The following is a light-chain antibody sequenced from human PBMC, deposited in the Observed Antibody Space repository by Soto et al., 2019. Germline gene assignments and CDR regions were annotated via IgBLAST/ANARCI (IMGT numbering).Light chain of an antibody. J-gene: IGLJ1*01. V-gene: IGLV2-14*01. Sequence: QSALTQHASVSGSPGQSITISCTGTSSDIGGYNYVSWYQQHPGKAPKLMIYAVSNRPSGVSNRFSGSKSGNTASLTISGLQAEDEADYYCSSYTSSSTPCVFGTGTKLTVL. CDR3: SSYTSSSTPCV. CDR2: AVS. CDR1: SSDIGGYNY.